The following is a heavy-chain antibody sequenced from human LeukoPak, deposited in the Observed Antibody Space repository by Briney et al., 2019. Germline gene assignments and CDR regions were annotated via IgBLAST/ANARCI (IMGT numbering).Heavy chain of an antibody. V-gene: IGHV3-23*01. D-gene: IGHD3-22*01. CDR1: GLTFSSYA. Sequence: PGGSLRLSCAASGLTFSSYAMSWVRQAPGKGLVWVSAISGSGGSTYYADSVKGRFTISRDNSKNTLYLQMNSLRAEDTAVYYCAKVSTYYYDSSGYSYFDYWGQGTLVTVSS. CDR2: ISGSGGST. J-gene: IGHJ4*02. CDR3: AKVSTYYYDSSGYSYFDY.